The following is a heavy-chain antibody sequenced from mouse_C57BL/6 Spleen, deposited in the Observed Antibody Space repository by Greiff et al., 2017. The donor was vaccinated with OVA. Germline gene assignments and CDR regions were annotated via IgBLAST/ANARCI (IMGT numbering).Heavy chain of an antibody. Sequence: VQLQQSGPVLVKPGASVKMSCKASGYTFTDYYMHWVKQSHGKSLEWIGVINPYNGGTSYNQKFKGKATLTVDKSSSTAYMELNSLTSEDSAVYYCANYYGSSYGYFDYWGQGTTLTVSS. CDR1: GYTFTDYY. V-gene: IGHV1-19*01. J-gene: IGHJ2*01. CDR3: ANYYGSSYGYFDY. CDR2: INPYNGGT. D-gene: IGHD1-1*01.